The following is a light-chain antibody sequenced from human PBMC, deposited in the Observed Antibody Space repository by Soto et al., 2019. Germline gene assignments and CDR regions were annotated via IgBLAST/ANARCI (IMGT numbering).Light chain of an antibody. CDR1: SSGVGSYNL. CDR3: CSYAGSNTYV. Sequence: QSALTQPASVSGSPGQSITISCTGTSSGVGSYNLVSWYQQSPAKAPKVMIYEGSKRPSGVSNRFSGSKSGNTASLTISGLQAEDEADYYCCSYAGSNTYVFGTGTKVTVL. V-gene: IGLV2-23*01. J-gene: IGLJ1*01. CDR2: EGS.